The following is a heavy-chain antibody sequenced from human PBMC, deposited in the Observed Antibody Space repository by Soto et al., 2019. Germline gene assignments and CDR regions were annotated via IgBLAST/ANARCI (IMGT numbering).Heavy chain of an antibody. CDR2: IYPGDSDT. D-gene: IGHD5-18*01. J-gene: IGHJ6*02. Sequence: GESLKISCKGSGYSFTSYWIGWVRQMPGKGLEWMGIIYPGDSDTRYSPSFQGQVTIPADKSISTAYLQWSSLKASDTAMYYCARNVDTATYGMDVWGQGTTVTVSS. CDR1: GYSFTSYW. CDR3: ARNVDTATYGMDV. V-gene: IGHV5-51*01.